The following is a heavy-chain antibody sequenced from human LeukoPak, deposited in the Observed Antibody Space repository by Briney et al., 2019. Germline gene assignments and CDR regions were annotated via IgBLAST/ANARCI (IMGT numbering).Heavy chain of an antibody. CDR3: AFGYSYGSDAFDI. D-gene: IGHD5-18*01. V-gene: IGHV3-21*01. Sequence: GGSLRLSCAASGFTFSSYSMNWVRQAPGKGLEWVSSISSSSSYIYYADSVKGRFTISRDNAKNSLYLQMNSLRAEDTAVYYCAFGYSYGSDAFDIWGQGTMVTVSS. CDR2: ISSSSSYI. J-gene: IGHJ3*02. CDR1: GFTFSSYS.